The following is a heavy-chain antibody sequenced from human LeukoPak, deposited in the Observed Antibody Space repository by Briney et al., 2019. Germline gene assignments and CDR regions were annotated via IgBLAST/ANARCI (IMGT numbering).Heavy chain of an antibody. CDR2: ISSSSSYI. Sequence: GGSLRLSCAASGFTFSSYSMNWVRQAPGKGLEWVSSISSSSSYIYYADSVKGRFTISRDNAKNSLYLQMNSLRAEDTAVYYCARGGATVNDAFDIGGKGTMVTVSS. V-gene: IGHV3-21*01. J-gene: IGHJ3*02. CDR1: GFTFSSYS. D-gene: IGHD1-26*01. CDR3: ARGGATVNDAFDI.